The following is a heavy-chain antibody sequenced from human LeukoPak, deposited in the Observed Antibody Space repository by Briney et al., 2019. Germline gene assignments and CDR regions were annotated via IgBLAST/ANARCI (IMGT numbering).Heavy chain of an antibody. CDR3: ARVLSSSLSNWFDP. V-gene: IGHV4-38-2*02. CDR1: GYSISSGYY. D-gene: IGHD6-13*01. J-gene: IGHJ5*02. CDR2: IYHSGST. Sequence: SETLSLTCTVSGYSISSGYYWGWIRQPPGKGLEWIGSIYHSGSTYYNPSLKSRVTVSVDTSKNQFSLKLSSVTAADTAVYYCARVLSSSLSNWFDPWGQGTLVTVSS.